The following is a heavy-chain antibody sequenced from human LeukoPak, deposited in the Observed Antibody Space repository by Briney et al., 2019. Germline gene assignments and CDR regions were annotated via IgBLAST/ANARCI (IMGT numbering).Heavy chain of an antibody. V-gene: IGHV3-30-3*01. CDR3: ASQPYNWNEDCSSTSCYYYMDV. D-gene: IGHD2-2*01. CDR2: ISYDGSNK. CDR1: GFTFSSYA. Sequence: GGSLRLSCAASGFTFSSYAMHWVRQAPGKGLEWVAVISYDGSNKYYADSVKGRFTISRDNSKNTLYLQMNSLRAEDTAVYYCASQPYNWNEDCSSTSCYYYMDVWGKGTTVTVSS. J-gene: IGHJ6*03.